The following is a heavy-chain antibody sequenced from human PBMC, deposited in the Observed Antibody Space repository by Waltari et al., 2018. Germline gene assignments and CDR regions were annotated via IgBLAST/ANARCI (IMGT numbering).Heavy chain of an antibody. J-gene: IGHJ4*02. CDR3: DS. V-gene: IGHV3-74*01. CDR2: IKTDASTA. D-gene: IGHD3-10*01. Sequence: VQLVESGGALVQPGGSLRLSCVGSGFTFGSYWMHWVRQGPGKGLIWVSRIKTDASTADYVDSVKGRFTISRDNADNTATYYCAKDPVGVRGIRTFDSWGQGTLVTVAS. CDR1: GFTFGSYW.